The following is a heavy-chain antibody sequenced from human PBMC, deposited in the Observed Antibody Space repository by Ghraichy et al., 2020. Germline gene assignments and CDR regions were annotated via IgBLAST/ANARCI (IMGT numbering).Heavy chain of an antibody. D-gene: IGHD3-9*01. J-gene: IGHJ6*02. CDR1: GASISSYY. CDR2: TYFTDSP. Sequence: SETLSLTCTVSGASISSYYWTWIRQPAGKGLEWIGRTYFTDSPSYNPSLKSRITMSVDTSKKQISLRLSSVTAADTAVYYCASEGIAIPFGLDFWGPGTTVTVSS. CDR3: ASEGIAIPFGLDF. V-gene: IGHV4-4*07.